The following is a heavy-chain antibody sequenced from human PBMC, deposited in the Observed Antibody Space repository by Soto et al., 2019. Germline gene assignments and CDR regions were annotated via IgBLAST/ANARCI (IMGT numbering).Heavy chain of an antibody. J-gene: IGHJ6*03. D-gene: IGHD6-13*01. CDR3: AKLEPPYSSRWYWYYYYYMDV. CDR1: GYSFTSYW. V-gene: IGHV5-51*01. Sequence: GESLKISCKGSGYSFTSYWIGWVRQMPGKGLEWMGIIYPGDSDTRYSPSFQGQVTISADKSISTAYLQWSSLKASDTTMYYCAKLEPPYSSRWYWYYYYYMDVWGKGTTVTVSS. CDR2: IYPGDSDT.